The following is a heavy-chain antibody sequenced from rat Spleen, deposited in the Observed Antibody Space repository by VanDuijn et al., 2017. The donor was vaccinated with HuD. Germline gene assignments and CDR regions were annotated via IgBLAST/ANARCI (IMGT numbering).Heavy chain of an antibody. Sequence: EVQLQESGPGLVKPSQSLSLTCSVTGDSISSNFWGWIRKFPGNKMEWMGYISYSGSTDNNPSLKSRISITRATSKNQFFLQLNSVTTEDTATYYCARYRGSLQWPFDYWGQGVMVTVSS. CDR3: ARYRGSLQWPFDY. CDR2: ISYSGST. D-gene: IGHD1-1*01. V-gene: IGHV3-1*01. CDR1: GDSISSNF. J-gene: IGHJ2*01.